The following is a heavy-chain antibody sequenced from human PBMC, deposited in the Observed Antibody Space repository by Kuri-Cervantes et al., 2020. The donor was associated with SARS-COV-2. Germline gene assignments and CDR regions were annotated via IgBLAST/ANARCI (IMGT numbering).Heavy chain of an antibody. D-gene: IGHD6-19*01. V-gene: IGHV1-46*01. Sequence: ASVKVSCKASGYTFTSYYMHWVRQAPGQGLEWMGIINPSGGGTSYAQKFQGRVTMTRDTSTSTVYMELSSLRSEDTAVYYCASPVAGTLYFQHWGQSTLVTGSS. CDR1: GYTFTSYY. J-gene: IGHJ1*01. CDR3: ASPVAGTLYFQH. CDR2: INPSGGGT.